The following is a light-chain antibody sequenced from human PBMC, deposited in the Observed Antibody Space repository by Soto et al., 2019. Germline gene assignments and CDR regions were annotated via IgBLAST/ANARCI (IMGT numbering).Light chain of an antibody. CDR2: TSS. CDR3: HQRQRWPRT. V-gene: IGKV1-39*01. Sequence: DLQMTQSPSTLSASIGDRVTISFRASQTIGRNLNWYQQKPGKAPTLLMFTSSSLQSGVPSRFSGSGSGTDFTLTITSLEPEDFAFYYCHQRQRWPRTFGQGTKVDIK. J-gene: IGKJ1*01. CDR1: QTIGRN.